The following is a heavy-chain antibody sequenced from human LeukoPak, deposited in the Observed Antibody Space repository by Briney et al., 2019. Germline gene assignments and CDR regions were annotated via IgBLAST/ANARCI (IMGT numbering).Heavy chain of an antibody. D-gene: IGHD3-3*02. CDR1: GFTFNTYA. CDR2: INGDGSST. Sequence: GGSLRLIYAASGFTFNTYAISWVRQAPGKGLEWVSTINGDGSSTFYADSVKGRFTISRDNSKNTLYLQMNSLRADDTALYYCAKTRVFRLALPSWFDPWAHATLVTVSS. CDR3: AKTRVFRLALPSWFDP. J-gene: IGHJ5*02. V-gene: IGHV3-23*01.